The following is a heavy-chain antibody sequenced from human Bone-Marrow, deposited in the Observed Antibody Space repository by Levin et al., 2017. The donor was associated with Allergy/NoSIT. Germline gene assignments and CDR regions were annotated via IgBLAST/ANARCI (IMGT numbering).Heavy chain of an antibody. J-gene: IGHJ5*02. Sequence: PSETLSLTCTVSGGSISSGDYYWSWIRQPPGKGLEWIGYIYYSGSTYYNPSLKSRVTISVDTSKNQFSLKLSSVTAADTAVYYCARDGRGAAAGTHWFDPWGQGTLVTVSS. V-gene: IGHV4-30-4*01. CDR1: GGSISSGDYY. D-gene: IGHD6-13*01. CDR2: IYYSGST. CDR3: ARDGRGAAAGTHWFDP.